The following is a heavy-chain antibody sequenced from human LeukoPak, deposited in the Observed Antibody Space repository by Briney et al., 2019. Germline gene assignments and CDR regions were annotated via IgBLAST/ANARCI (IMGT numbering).Heavy chain of an antibody. Sequence: SETLSLTCAVYGGSFSGYYWSWIRQPPGKGLEWIGEINHSGSTNYNPSLKSRVTISVDTSKNQFSLKLSSVTAADTAVYYCARHALLYYYDSSGPFDYWGQGTLVTVSS. J-gene: IGHJ4*02. CDR3: ARHALLYYYDSSGPFDY. V-gene: IGHV4-34*01. CDR1: GGSFSGYY. D-gene: IGHD3-22*01. CDR2: INHSGST.